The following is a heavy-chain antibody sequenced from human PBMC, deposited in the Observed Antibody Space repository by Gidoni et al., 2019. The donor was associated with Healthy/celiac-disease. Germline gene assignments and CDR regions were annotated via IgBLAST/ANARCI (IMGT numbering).Heavy chain of an antibody. J-gene: IGHJ4*02. Sequence: SGGSTYYADSVKGRFTISRDNSKNTLYLQMNSLRAEDTAVYYCGGERAAADYWGQGTLVTVSS. CDR3: GGERAAADY. CDR2: SGGST. V-gene: IGHV3-23*01. D-gene: IGHD6-13*01.